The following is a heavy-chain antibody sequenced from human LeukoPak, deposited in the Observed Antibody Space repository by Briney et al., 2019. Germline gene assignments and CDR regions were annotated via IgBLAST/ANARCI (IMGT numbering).Heavy chain of an antibody. D-gene: IGHD2-2*01. CDR3: ATCTTSCYGWFNI. CDR1: GGSISSYY. CDR2: ISNSGST. V-gene: IGHV4-4*09. Sequence: PSETLSLTCTVSGGSISSYYWSWIRQPPGKGLEWIGYISNSGSTNYNPSLKSRVTISVDKSKNQFSLKLSSVTAADTAVYYWATCTTSCYGWFNIWGKGTMVTVFS. J-gene: IGHJ3*02.